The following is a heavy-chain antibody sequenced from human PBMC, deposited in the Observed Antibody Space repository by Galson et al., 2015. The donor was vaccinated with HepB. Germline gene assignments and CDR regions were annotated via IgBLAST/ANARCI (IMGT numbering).Heavy chain of an antibody. CDR1: GYTLTELS. Sequence: SVKVSCKVSGYTLTELSMHWVRQAPGKGLEWMGGFDPEDGETIYAQKFQGRVTMTEDTSTDTAYMELSSLRSEDTAVYYCATVTLITVIVAAEYFQHWGQGTLVTVSS. D-gene: IGHD3-22*01. CDR3: ATVTLITVIVAAEYFQH. V-gene: IGHV1-24*01. CDR2: FDPEDGET. J-gene: IGHJ1*01.